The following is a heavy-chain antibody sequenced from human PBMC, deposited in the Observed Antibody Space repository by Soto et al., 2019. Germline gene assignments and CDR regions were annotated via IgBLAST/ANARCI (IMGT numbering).Heavy chain of an antibody. D-gene: IGHD6-19*01. J-gene: IGHJ4*02. Sequence: PSETLSLTCTVSGGSISSYYWSWIRQPPGKGLEWIGCIYYSGSTNYNPSLKSRVTISVDTSKNQFSLKLSSVTAADTAVYYCARSPGGWFDYWGQGTLVTVSS. CDR2: IYYSGST. V-gene: IGHV4-59*01. CDR1: GGSISSYY. CDR3: ARSPGGWFDY.